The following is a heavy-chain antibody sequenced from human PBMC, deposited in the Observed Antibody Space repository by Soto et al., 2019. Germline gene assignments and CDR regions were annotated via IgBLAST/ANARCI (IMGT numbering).Heavy chain of an antibody. J-gene: IGHJ6*02. CDR2: ISGSGGST. CDR3: AKPPEDSSSWYVPLYYYGMDV. V-gene: IGHV3-23*01. D-gene: IGHD6-13*01. Sequence: SLRLSCAASGFTFSSYAMSWVRQAPGKGLEWVSAISGSGGSTYYADSVKGRFTISRDNSKNTLYLQMNSPRAEDTAVYYCAKPPEDSSSWYVPLYYYGMDVWGQGTTVTVSS. CDR1: GFTFSSYA.